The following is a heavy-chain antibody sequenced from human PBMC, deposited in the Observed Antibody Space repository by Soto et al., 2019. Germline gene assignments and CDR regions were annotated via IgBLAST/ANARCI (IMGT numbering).Heavy chain of an antibody. Sequence: GGSLRLSCAASGFTFSSYAMHWVRQAPGKGLEWVAVISYDGSNKYYADSVKGRFTISRDNSKNTLYLQMNSLRAEDTAVYYCARYDILTGSFDYWGQGTLVTVSS. J-gene: IGHJ4*02. V-gene: IGHV3-30-3*01. CDR3: ARYDILTGSFDY. CDR2: ISYDGSNK. CDR1: GFTFSSYA. D-gene: IGHD3-9*01.